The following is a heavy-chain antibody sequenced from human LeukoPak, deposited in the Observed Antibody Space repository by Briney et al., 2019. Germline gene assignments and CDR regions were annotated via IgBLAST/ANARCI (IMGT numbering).Heavy chain of an antibody. V-gene: IGHV3-30-3*01. CDR1: GFTFSGYA. CDR2: ISYDGSNK. D-gene: IGHD6-13*01. J-gene: IGHJ4*01. CDR3: VRGPGGIAAAAHD. Sequence: GGSLRLSCAASGFTFSGYAMHWVRQAPGKGLEWVAVISYDGSNKYYADSVTGRFTISRDNSKNTLYLQMNSLRAEDTAVYYCVRGPGGIAAAAHDWGHGTLVTVSS.